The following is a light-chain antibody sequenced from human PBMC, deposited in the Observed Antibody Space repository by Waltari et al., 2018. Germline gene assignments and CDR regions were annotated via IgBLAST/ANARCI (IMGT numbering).Light chain of an antibody. Sequence: DIQMTQSPSSLSACVGDTVTITCRASQSISSWLDWYQQKPGKAPKLLIYKASSLQSGVPSRFSGSGSGTDFTLTISSLQPEDFATYYCLQYSSSPFTFGPGTKLDIK. CDR2: KAS. V-gene: IGKV1-12*01. J-gene: IGKJ3*01. CDR3: LQYSSSPFT. CDR1: QSISSW.